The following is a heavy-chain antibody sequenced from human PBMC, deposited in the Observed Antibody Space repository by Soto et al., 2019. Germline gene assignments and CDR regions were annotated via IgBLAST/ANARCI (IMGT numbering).Heavy chain of an antibody. J-gene: IGHJ3*02. D-gene: IGHD3-22*01. CDR2: IYHTGST. CDR1: GGSFSSSNW. V-gene: IGHV4-4*02. CDR3: ARDLYYYDSSGRPPSVFDI. Sequence: SETLSLTCAVSGGSFSSSNWWSWVRQPPGKGLEWIGEIYHTGSTNYNPSLKSRVTISVDKSKNQFSLKLSFVTAADTAVYYCARDLYYYDSSGRPPSVFDIWGKGTMVT.